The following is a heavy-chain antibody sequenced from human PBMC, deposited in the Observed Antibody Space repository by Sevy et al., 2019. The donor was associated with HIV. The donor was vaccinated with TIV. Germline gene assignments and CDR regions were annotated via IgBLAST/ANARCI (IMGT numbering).Heavy chain of an antibody. CDR2: IFRNFRGVDVT. CDR3: AGAGYDSSGSFDALDI. V-gene: IGHV3-23*01. Sequence: GGSLRLSCTTSGFTFTSYAMNWVRQAPGKGLEWVSTIFRNFRGVDVTYDADSVKGRFTISRASSRNTLYLQMNSLRAEDTAVYYCAGAGYDSSGSFDALDIWGQGTMVTVSS. D-gene: IGHD3-22*01. J-gene: IGHJ3*02. CDR1: GFTFTSYA.